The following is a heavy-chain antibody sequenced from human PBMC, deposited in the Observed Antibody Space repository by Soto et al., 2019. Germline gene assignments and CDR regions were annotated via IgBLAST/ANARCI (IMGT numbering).Heavy chain of an antibody. CDR1: GFMFSTYA. CDR2: ISSSGGST. D-gene: IGHD4-17*01. CDR3: ARPRGYGVFDAVDI. J-gene: IGHJ3*02. Sequence: EGQLLESGGGLVQPGGSLRLSCAASGFMFSTYAMNWVRQAPGKGLEWVSAISSSGGSTFYAEAVRGRFTISRDNSINTLYLQMSSLRTEDTAVYYCARPRGYGVFDAVDIWGQGKMVTVSS. V-gene: IGHV3-23*01.